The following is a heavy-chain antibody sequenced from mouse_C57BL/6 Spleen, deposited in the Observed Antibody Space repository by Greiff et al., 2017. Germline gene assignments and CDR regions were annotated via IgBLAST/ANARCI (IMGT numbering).Heavy chain of an antibody. V-gene: IGHV1-76*01. CDR3: SAYSSSLLDY. D-gene: IGHD2-5*01. CDR1: GYTFTDYY. J-gene: IGHJ2*01. Sequence: QVQLQQSGAELVRPGASVKLSCKASGYTFTDYYINWVRQRPGQGLEWIARIYPGSGNTYYNEKFKGKATLTAEKSSNTAYMQLSSLTSEVSAVYFCSAYSSSLLDYWGQGTTLTVSS. CDR2: IYPGSGNT.